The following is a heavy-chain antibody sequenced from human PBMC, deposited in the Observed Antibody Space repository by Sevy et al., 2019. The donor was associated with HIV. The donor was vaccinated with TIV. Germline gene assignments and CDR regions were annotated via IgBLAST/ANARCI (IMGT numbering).Heavy chain of an antibody. D-gene: IGHD2-21*02. CDR2: ISYDGSKK. CDR3: ARVGVSYCTDDCYHRFDY. CDR1: GFTFSSYA. Sequence: GGSLRRSCAASGFTFSSYALLWVRQAPGKGLEWVSLISYDGSKKYYSDSVKGRFAISRDESKTTLFLQMNSLRSEETAIYYCARVGVSYCTDDCYHRFDYWGRGTLVTVSS. V-gene: IGHV3-30*09. J-gene: IGHJ4*02.